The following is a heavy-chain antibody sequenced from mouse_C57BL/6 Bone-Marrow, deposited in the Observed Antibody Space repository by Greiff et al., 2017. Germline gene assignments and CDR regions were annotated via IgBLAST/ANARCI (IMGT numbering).Heavy chain of an antibody. CDR3: ARGGDLMVKGYFDY. V-gene: IGHV1-54*01. CDR2: INPGSGGT. J-gene: IGHJ2*01. D-gene: IGHD2-2*01. Sequence: QVQLQQSGAELVRPGTSVKVSCKASGYAFTNYLIEWVKQRPGQGLEWIGVINPGSGGTNYNEKFKGKATLTADKSSSTAYMQLSSLTSEDSAVYFCARGGDLMVKGYFDYWGQGTTLTVSS. CDR1: GYAFTNYL.